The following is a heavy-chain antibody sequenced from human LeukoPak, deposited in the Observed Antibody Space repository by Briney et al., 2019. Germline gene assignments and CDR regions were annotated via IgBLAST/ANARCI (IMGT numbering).Heavy chain of an antibody. CDR3: ARGGGLDV. CDR2: INHNGNVN. CDR1: GFTFSSYW. J-gene: IGHJ6*02. D-gene: IGHD3-16*01. V-gene: IGHV3-7*03. Sequence: GGSLRLSCAASGFTFSSYWMNWARQAPGKWLEWVASINHNGNVNYYVDSVKGRFTISRDNAKNSLYLQMSNLRAEDTAVYFCARGGGLDVWGRGATVTVSS.